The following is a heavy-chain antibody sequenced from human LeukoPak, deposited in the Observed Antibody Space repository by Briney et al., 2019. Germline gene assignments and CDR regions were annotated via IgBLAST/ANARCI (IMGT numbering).Heavy chain of an antibody. CDR2: TYYRSKLYN. J-gene: IGHJ4*02. CDR1: EDSFSTNNTA. CDR3: AKGYSISY. D-gene: IGHD6-13*01. Sequence: SQTLSLTCAISEDSFSTNNTAWNWIRQSPSRGLEWLGRTYYRSKLYNDYAVSVRSRITINPDTSKNQFSLQLNSVTPEDTAVYYCAKGYSISYWGQGTLVTVSS. V-gene: IGHV6-1*01.